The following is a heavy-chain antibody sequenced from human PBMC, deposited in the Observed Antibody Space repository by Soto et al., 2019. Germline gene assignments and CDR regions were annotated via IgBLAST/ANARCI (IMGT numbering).Heavy chain of an antibody. Sequence: EVQLLESGGGLVQPGGSLTLSCAASGFTFSTYAMTWVRQAPGKGLEWVSTISDSDGSTYYADSVKGRFTISRDNSKNTVYLQMNSLRAEDTAVYYCAKEVEGGWYYFDYLGQGTLVTVSS. D-gene: IGHD2-15*01. J-gene: IGHJ4*02. CDR1: GFTFSTYA. CDR3: AKEVEGGWYYFDY. CDR2: ISDSDGST. V-gene: IGHV3-23*01.